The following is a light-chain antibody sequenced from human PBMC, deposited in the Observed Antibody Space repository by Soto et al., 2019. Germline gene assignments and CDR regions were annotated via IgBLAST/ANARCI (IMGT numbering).Light chain of an antibody. CDR2: GAS. CDR3: QQYNNWPRIT. CDR1: QSVSSN. Sequence: EIVMTQSPATPSVSPGERATLSCMASQSVSSNLAWYQQKPGQAPRLLIYGASTRATGIPARFSGSGSVTEFTLSISSLQSEDFVVYYCQQYNNWPRITFGGGTKVEIK. J-gene: IGKJ4*01. V-gene: IGKV3-15*01.